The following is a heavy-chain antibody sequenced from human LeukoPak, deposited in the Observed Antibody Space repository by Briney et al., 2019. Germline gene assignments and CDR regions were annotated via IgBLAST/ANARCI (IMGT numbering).Heavy chain of an antibody. D-gene: IGHD6-13*01. CDR3: ARDNVAAAGYYYYYGMDV. J-gene: IGHJ6*04. CDR1: GFTFSSYG. Sequence: GGSLRLSCAASGFTFSSYGMHWVRQAPGKGLEWVAVIWYDGSNKYYADSVKGRFTISRDNSKNTLYLQMNSLRAEDTAVYYCARDNVAAAGYYYYYGMDVWGKGPRSPSPQ. V-gene: IGHV3-33*01. CDR2: IWYDGSNK.